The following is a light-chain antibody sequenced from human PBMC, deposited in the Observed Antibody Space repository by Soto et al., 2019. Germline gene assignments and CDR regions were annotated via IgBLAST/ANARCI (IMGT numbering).Light chain of an antibody. CDR3: QQRGNWPPFT. CDR1: QSVSNY. Sequence: EIVLTQSPATLSLSPGERATLSCRASQSVSNYLAWYQQKPGQAPRLLIYDVSNRATSIPARFSGSGSGTDFTLTISSLEPEDFAVYYCQQRGNWPPFTFGQGTKLEIK. CDR2: DVS. J-gene: IGKJ2*01. V-gene: IGKV3-11*01.